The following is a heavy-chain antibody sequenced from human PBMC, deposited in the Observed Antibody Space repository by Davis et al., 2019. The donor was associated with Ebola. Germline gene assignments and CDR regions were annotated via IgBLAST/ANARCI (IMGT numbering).Heavy chain of an antibody. J-gene: IGHJ6*03. Sequence: GESLKISCGASGLTFSDAWVGWARQAPGKGLEWLGRIKSKTDGGTTDYAAPVKGRFTISRDDSKNTLYLQMNSLKTEDTAVYFCTADVVPAATRGVYYYYYYMDVWGKGTTVTVSS. CDR2: IKSKTDGGTT. V-gene: IGHV3-15*01. CDR1: GLTFSDAW. D-gene: IGHD2-2*01. CDR3: TADVVPAATRGVYYYYYYMDV.